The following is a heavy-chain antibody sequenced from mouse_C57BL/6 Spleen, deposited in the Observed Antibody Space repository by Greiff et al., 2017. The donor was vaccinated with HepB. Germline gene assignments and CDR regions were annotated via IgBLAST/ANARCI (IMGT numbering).Heavy chain of an antibody. CDR1: GYTFTSYW. D-gene: IGHD2-2*01. Sequence: VQLQQPGAELVMPGASVKLSCKASGYTFTSYWMHWVKQRPGQGLEWIGEIDPSDSYTNYNQKFKGKSTLTVDKSSSTAYMQLSSLTSEDSAVYYCASKASGYDGFAYWGQGTLVTVSA. CDR3: ASKASGYDGFAY. V-gene: IGHV1-69*01. J-gene: IGHJ3*01. CDR2: IDPSDSYT.